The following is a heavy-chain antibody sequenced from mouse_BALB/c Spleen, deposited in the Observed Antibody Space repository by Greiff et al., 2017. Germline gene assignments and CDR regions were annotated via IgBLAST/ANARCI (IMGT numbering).Heavy chain of an antibody. CDR2: IRNKANGYTT. CDR3: ARDLGRGFAY. J-gene: IGHJ3*01. CDR1: GFTFTDYY. D-gene: IGHD4-1*01. Sequence: EVQRVESGGGLVQPGGSLRISCATSGFTFTDYYMSWVRQPPGKALEWLGFIRNKANGYTTEYSASVKGRFTISRDNSQSILYLQMNTLRAEDSATYYCARDLGRGFAYWGQGTLVTVSA. V-gene: IGHV7-3*02.